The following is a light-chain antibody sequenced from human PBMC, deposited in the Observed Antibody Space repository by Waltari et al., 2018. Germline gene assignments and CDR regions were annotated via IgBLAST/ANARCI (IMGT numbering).Light chain of an antibody. CDR1: ILGNKY. J-gene: IGLJ3*02. CDR2: QYT. CDR3: QALGTGAWV. Sequence: SYELTQPPSVSVSPGQTASITCSGDILGNKYASWYQQKPGQSPLLVIYQYTKRPSGIPERFSGSRSGNAATLTISGTQAMDEADYYCQALGTGAWVFGGGTKLTVL. V-gene: IGLV3-1*01.